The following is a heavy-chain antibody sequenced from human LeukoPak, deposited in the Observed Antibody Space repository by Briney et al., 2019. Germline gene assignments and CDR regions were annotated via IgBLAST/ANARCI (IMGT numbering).Heavy chain of an antibody. Sequence: ASVKVSCTSSGYTFTSYDINWVRQATGQGLGWMGWMNPKSGNTGYAQKFQGRVTMTRYTSISTAYMELSSLRSEDTAVYYCARGPYCSSTSCYAHDAFDIWGQGTMVTVSS. CDR3: ARGPYCSSTSCYAHDAFDI. D-gene: IGHD2-2*01. J-gene: IGHJ3*02. CDR2: MNPKSGNT. CDR1: GYTFTSYD. V-gene: IGHV1-8*01.